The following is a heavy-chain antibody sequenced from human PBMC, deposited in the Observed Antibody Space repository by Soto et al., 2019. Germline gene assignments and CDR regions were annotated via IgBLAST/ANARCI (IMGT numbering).Heavy chain of an antibody. CDR1: GGTFGSYA. D-gene: IGHD3-10*01. V-gene: IGHV1-69*06. J-gene: IGHJ6*02. CDR2: IIPIFGTA. CDR3: ARVGWFGELLSHYYYGMDV. Sequence: ASVKVSCKASGGTFGSYAISWVRQAPGQGLEWMGGIIPIFGTANYAQKFQGRVTITADKSTSTAFMELSSLRSEDTAVYYCARVGWFGELLSHYYYGMDVWGQGTTVTVSS.